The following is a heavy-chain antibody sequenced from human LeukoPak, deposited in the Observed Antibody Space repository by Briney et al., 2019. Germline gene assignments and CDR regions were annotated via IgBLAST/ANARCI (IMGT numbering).Heavy chain of an antibody. CDR1: GGSISSSSYY. V-gene: IGHV4-39*07. CDR2: IYYSGST. J-gene: IGHJ5*02. CDR3: ARDRDGYGTAFDP. D-gene: IGHD5-24*01. Sequence: SETLSLTCTVSGGSISSSSYYWGWIRQPPGKGLEWIGSIYYSGSTYYNPSLKSRVTISVDTSKNQFSLKLSSVTAADTAVYYCARDRDGYGTAFDPWGQGTLATVSS.